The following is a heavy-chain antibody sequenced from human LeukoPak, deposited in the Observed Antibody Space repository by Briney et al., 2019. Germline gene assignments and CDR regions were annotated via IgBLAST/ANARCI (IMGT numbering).Heavy chain of an antibody. J-gene: IGHJ4*02. CDR1: GFTFSRYA. Sequence: PGGSLRLSCAASGFTFSRYAMSWVRQAPGKGLEWVSVISGSGGSTYHADSVKGRFTISRDNSKNTLYLQMNSLRAEDTAVYYCAKDYCSGGSCYSGLDYWGQGTLVTVSS. CDR3: AKDYCSGGSCYSGLDY. V-gene: IGHV3-23*01. D-gene: IGHD2-15*01. CDR2: ISGSGGST.